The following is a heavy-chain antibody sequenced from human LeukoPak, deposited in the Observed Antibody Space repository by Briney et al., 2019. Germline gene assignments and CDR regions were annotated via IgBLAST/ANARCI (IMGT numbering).Heavy chain of an antibody. CDR2: ISGSGGST. CDR3: AKPPGGEVDY. D-gene: IGHD2-21*01. CDR1: GFTFSSYA. V-gene: IGHV3-23*01. Sequence: GGGLRLSCAARGFTFSSYATSWVCQALGKGLEWVSAISGSGGSTYYADSVKGRFTISRDNSKNTLYLQMNSLRAEDTAVYYCAKPPGGEVDYWGQGTLVTVSS. J-gene: IGHJ4*02.